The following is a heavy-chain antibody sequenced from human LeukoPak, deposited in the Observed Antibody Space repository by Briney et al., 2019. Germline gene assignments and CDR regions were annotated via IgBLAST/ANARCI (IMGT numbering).Heavy chain of an antibody. CDR2: IWYDGSNK. CDR1: GFTFSSYG. J-gene: IGHJ4*02. D-gene: IGHD5-18*01. Sequence: PGRSLRLSCAASGFTFSSYGMHWVRQAPGKGLEWVAVIWYDGSNKYYADSVKGRFTVSRDNSKNTVYLQMNSLRVEDTAVYYCVREWSGYSFDYWGQGALVAVSS. V-gene: IGHV3-33*01. CDR3: VREWSGYSFDY.